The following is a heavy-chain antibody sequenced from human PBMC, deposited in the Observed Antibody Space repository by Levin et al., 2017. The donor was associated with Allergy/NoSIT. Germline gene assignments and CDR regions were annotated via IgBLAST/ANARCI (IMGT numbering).Heavy chain of an antibody. Sequence: SGGSLRLSCAASGFTFDDYAMHWVRQAPGKGLEWVSGISWNSGRIGYVDSVKGRFTISRDNAKNSLYLQMNSLRAEDTALYYCAKDWAAFWSGFGGNGMDVWGQGTTVTVSS. D-gene: IGHD3-3*01. CDR3: AKDWAAFWSGFGGNGMDV. CDR1: GFTFDDYA. V-gene: IGHV3-9*01. J-gene: IGHJ6*02. CDR2: ISWNSGRI.